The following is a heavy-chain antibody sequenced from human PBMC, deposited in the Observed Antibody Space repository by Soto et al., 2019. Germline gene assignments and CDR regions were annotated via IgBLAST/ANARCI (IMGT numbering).Heavy chain of an antibody. CDR1: GFTFSGYS. Sequence: EVQLVESGGGLVQPGGSLRLSCAASGFTFSGYSMFWVRQAPGKGLEYVSAINTNGVNTFYAKSVKGRFTISRDNSKNTMYLQMGSVRAEDMAVYYCARGRVEDSSGWATSFDYWGQGTLVTVSS. J-gene: IGHJ4*02. D-gene: IGHD6-19*01. CDR2: INTNGVNT. V-gene: IGHV3-64*01. CDR3: ARGRVEDSSGWATSFDY.